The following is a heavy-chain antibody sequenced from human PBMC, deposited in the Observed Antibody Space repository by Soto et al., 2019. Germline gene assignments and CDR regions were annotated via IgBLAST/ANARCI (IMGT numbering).Heavy chain of an antibody. CDR1: GFTFSSYA. Sequence: GGSLRLSCAASGFTFSSYAMHWVRQAPGKGLEWVAVISYDGSNKYYADSVKGRFTISRDNSKNTLYLQMNSLRAEDTAVYYCAGYYDSSGYYYGDWAWTPDYWGQGTLVTVS. CDR2: ISYDGSNK. CDR3: AGYYDSSGYYYGDWAWTPDY. D-gene: IGHD3-22*01. J-gene: IGHJ4*02. V-gene: IGHV3-30-3*01.